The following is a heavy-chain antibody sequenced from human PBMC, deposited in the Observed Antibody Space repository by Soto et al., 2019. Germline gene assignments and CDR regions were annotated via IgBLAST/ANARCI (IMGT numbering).Heavy chain of an antibody. CDR2: INPSGGST. CDR1: GYTFTSYY. Sequence: QVQLVQSGAEVKKPGASVKVSCKASGYTFTSYYMHWVRQAPGQGLEWMGIINPSGGSTSYAQKFQGRVTMTRDTSTSTVYMELSSLRSEDTAVYYCPRDHRSYDYVWGSYRPGYYYYGMDVWGQGTTVTVSS. J-gene: IGHJ6*02. CDR3: PRDHRSYDYVWGSYRPGYYYYGMDV. V-gene: IGHV1-46*01. D-gene: IGHD3-16*02.